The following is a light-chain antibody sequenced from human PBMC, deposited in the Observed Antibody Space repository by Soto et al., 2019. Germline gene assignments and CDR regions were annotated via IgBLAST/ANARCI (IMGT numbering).Light chain of an antibody. V-gene: IGKV3D-7*01. CDR3: QHYNSYSEA. CDR1: QTVSSSS. Sequence: PGERVPLSFRASQTVSSSSLTWCQQKPGQAPGLLIYGASTRATAIPSRFSGSGSGTEFTLTISSLQPDDFATYYCQHYNSYSEAFGQGTKVDI. CDR2: GAS. J-gene: IGKJ1*01.